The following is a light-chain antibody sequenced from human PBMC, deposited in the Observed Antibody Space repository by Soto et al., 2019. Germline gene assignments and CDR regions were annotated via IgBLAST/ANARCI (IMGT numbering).Light chain of an antibody. Sequence: EIVLTQSRGTLSLSPGESASLARRASQSVSRYLAWYQQKPGQAPRLLIYDASYRATGIPARFSGSGSGTDFILTISSLEPEDFAIYYCQQRSNWITFGQGTRVEIK. V-gene: IGKV3-11*01. CDR1: QSVSRY. CDR3: QQRSNWIT. J-gene: IGKJ5*01. CDR2: DAS.